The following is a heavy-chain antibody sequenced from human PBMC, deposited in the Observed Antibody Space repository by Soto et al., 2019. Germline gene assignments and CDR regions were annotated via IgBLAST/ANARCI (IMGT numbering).Heavy chain of an antibody. CDR1: GFSFSDYE. Sequence: GGSLSLSCAASGFSFSDYEMNWVRQTPGKGLEWLSYISSRGGTIKYADSVKGRFTISRDNAKNSLYLQMHSLRADDTAVYYCARDAFEIYYKFGLDVWGQGTPVTVSS. CDR2: ISSRGGTI. D-gene: IGHD3-10*01. V-gene: IGHV3-48*03. CDR3: ARDAFEIYYKFGLDV. J-gene: IGHJ6*02.